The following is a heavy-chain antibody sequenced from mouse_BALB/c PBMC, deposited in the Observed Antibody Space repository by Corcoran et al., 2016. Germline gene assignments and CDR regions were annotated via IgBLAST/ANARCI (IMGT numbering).Heavy chain of an antibody. D-gene: IGHD1-1*01. CDR2: ISYDGSN. CDR3: AREIYYYGSSPAWFAY. CDR1: GYSITSGYY. Sequence: DVQLQESGPGLVKPSQSLSLTCSVTGYSITSGYYWNWIRQFPGNKLEWMGYISYDGSNNYNPSLKNRISITRDTSKNQFFLKLNSVTTEDTATYYCAREIYYYGSSPAWFAYWGQGTLVTVSA. J-gene: IGHJ3*01. V-gene: IGHV3-6*02.